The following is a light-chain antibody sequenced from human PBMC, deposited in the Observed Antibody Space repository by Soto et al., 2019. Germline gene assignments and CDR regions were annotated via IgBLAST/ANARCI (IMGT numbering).Light chain of an antibody. Sequence: QSALTQPASVSGSPGQSITISCTGTSSDVGGYNYVSWHQQHPGKAPKLMIYEVSNRPSGVSNRFSGSKSDNTASLTISGLQAEDEADYYCSSYTTNSPRVFGGGTKLTVL. V-gene: IGLV2-14*01. CDR3: SSYTTNSPRV. CDR1: SSDVGGYNY. J-gene: IGLJ2*01. CDR2: EVS.